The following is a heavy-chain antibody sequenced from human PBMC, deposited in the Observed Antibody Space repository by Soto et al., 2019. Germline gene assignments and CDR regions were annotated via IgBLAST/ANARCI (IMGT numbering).Heavy chain of an antibody. J-gene: IGHJ6*02. V-gene: IGHV3-30*18. CDR1: GFTFSSYG. CDR3: AKERSELSSYDSSGYDYYYGMDV. CDR2: ISYDGSNK. Sequence: TGGSLRLSCAASGFTFSSYGMHWVRQAPGKGLEWVAVISYDGSNKYYADSVKGRFTISRDNSKNTLYLQMNSLRAEDTAVYYCAKERSELSSYDSSGYDYYYGMDVWGQGTTVTVSS. D-gene: IGHD3-22*01.